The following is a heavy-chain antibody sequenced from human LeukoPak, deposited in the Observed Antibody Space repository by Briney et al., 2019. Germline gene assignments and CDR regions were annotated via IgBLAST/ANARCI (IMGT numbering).Heavy chain of an antibody. V-gene: IGHV1-2*02. J-gene: IGHJ4*02. Sequence: ASVRVSCKTSGYSFTDYYIHWVRQAPGQGLEWMGWINTKSGRTSSARKFQGRVTMTRDPSITTVYMDMAWLTSDDTAIYFCAREILIDGGPYPIGRGGQGTLVT. CDR3: AREILIDGGPYPIGR. CDR2: INTKSGRT. D-gene: IGHD3-16*01. CDR1: GYSFTDYY.